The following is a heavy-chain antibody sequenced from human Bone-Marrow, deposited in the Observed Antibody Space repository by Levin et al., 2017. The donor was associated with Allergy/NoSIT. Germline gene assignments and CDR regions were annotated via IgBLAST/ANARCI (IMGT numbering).Heavy chain of an antibody. CDR1: GGSIRSYY. D-gene: IGHD6-19*01. J-gene: IGHJ4*02. Sequence: SQTLSLTCTVSGGSIRSYYWSWIRQPAGKGLEWLGHIYSFGSTNFNPSLKSRVSMLVDTSKNQVSLNLTSVTAADTAVYYCARVGYTSGWRHFDYWGQGTLVTVSS. V-gene: IGHV4-4*07. CDR2: IYSFGST. CDR3: ARVGYTSGWRHFDY.